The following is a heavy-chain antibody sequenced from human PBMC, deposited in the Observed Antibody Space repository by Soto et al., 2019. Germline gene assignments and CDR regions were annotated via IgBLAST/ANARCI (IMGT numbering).Heavy chain of an antibody. CDR3: ARESGGATATLDYYYFCMDV. V-gene: IGHV1-2*02. Sequence: QVQLVQSGAEVKKPGASVTVSCKASGYRFSDYYLHWVRQAPGQGPGWMGWMNPNSGDTKYAQKFKGRVTMTRDTSVRTAFMELNWLKSDDTAVYYCARESGGATATLDYYYFCMDVWGIGTTVTVSS. J-gene: IGHJ6*03. CDR1: GYRFSDYY. D-gene: IGHD5-12*01. CDR2: MNPNSGDT.